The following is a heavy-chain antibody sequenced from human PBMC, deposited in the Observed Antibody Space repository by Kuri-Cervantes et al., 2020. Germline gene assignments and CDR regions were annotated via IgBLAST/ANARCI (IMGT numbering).Heavy chain of an antibody. D-gene: IGHD2-15*01. Sequence: GGSLRLSCAASGFTFSSYAMHWVRQAPGKGLEWVAVISYDGSNKYYADSVKGRFTISRDNSKNTVYLQMGSLRPEDMAVYYCARVGCSDSNCYWGFDYWGQGALVTVSS. J-gene: IGHJ4*02. CDR2: ISYDGSNK. CDR1: GFTFSSYA. CDR3: ARVGCSDSNCYWGFDY. V-gene: IGHV3-30*14.